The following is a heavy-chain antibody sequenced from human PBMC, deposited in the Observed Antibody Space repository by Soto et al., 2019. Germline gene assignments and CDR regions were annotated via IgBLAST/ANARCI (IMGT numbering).Heavy chain of an antibody. J-gene: IGHJ6*02. CDR1: GYTFTSYG. V-gene: IGHV1-18*04. CDR3: ARGLAAATLFYGMDV. Sequence: GASVKVSCKASGYTFTSYGISWVRQAPGQGLEWMGWISAYNGNTNYAQKLQGRVTMTTDTSTSTAYMELRSLRSDDTAVYYCARGLAAATLFYGMDVWGQGTTVTVSS. CDR2: ISAYNGNT. D-gene: IGHD6-13*01.